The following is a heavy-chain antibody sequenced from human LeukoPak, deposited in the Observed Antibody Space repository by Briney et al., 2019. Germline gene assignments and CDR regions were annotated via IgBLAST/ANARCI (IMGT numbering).Heavy chain of an antibody. Sequence: GGSLRLSCAASGFTFSSYGMHWVRQAPGKGLEWVAFIRYDGSNKYYADSVKGRFTISRDNAKNSLYLQMNSLRAEDTAVYYCASNGRDYDFWSGYYNVDYWGQGTLVTVSS. J-gene: IGHJ4*02. CDR2: IRYDGSNK. V-gene: IGHV3-30*02. CDR3: ASNGRDYDFWSGYYNVDY. D-gene: IGHD3-3*01. CDR1: GFTFSSYG.